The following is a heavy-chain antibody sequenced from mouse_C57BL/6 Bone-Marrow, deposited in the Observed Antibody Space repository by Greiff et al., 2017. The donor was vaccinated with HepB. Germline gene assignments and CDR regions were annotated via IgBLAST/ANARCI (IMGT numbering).Heavy chain of an antibody. V-gene: IGHV1-76*01. CDR3: AREGDDSLLAY. CDR2: IYPGSGNT. Sequence: QVQLQQSGAELVRPGASVKLSCKASGYTFTDYYINWVKQRPGQGLEWIARIYPGSGNTYYNEKFKGKTTLTAEKSSSTAYMQLSSLTAEDSAVYFGAREGDDSLLAYWGQGTLVTVSA. J-gene: IGHJ3*01. D-gene: IGHD6-2*01. CDR1: GYTFTDYY.